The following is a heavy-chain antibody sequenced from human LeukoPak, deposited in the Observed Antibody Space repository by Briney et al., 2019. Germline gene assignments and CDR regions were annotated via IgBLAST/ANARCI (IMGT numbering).Heavy chain of an antibody. J-gene: IGHJ3*02. D-gene: IGHD2-2*01. Sequence: ASVKVSCKASGGTFSSYAISWVRQAPGQELEWMGGIIPIFGTANYAQKFQGRVTITTDESTSTAYMELSSLRSEDTAVYYCAAYCSSTSCRQIDAFDIWGQGTMVTVSS. CDR3: AAYCSSTSCRQIDAFDI. CDR1: GGTFSSYA. CDR2: IIPIFGTA. V-gene: IGHV1-69*05.